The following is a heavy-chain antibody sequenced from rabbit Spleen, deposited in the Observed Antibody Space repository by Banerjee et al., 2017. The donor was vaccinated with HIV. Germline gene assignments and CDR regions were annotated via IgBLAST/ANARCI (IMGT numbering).Heavy chain of an antibody. D-gene: IGHD2-1*01. J-gene: IGHJ4*01. CDR2: IDPLFGSA. CDR1: GIDFSSGG. CDR3: VRDQAGDADYGPYYLNL. V-gene: IGHV1S47*01. Sequence: QEQLVESGGGLVQPGGSLKLSCKASGIDFSSGGISWVRQVPGKGLEWIGYIDPLFGSAYYASWVNGRFSISRENTQNTVYLQLSSLTAADTATYFCVRDQAGDADYGPYYLNLWGPGTLVTVS.